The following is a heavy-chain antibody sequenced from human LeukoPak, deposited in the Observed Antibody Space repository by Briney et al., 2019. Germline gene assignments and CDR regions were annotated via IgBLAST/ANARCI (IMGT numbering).Heavy chain of an antibody. CDR1: GYTFTVYY. J-gene: IGHJ6*03. Sequence: ASVKVSCKASGYTFTVYYMHWVRQAPGQGLEWMGWINPNSGGTNYAQKFQGRVTMTRDTSISTAYMELSRLRSDDTAVYYCAREQTYYYYYYMDVWGKGTTVTISS. V-gene: IGHV1-2*02. CDR3: AREQTYYYYYYMDV. CDR2: INPNSGGT.